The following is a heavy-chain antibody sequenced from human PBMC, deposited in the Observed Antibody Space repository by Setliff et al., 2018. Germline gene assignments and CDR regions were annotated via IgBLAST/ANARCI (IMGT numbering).Heavy chain of an antibody. CDR1: GFTFRRDS. J-gene: IGHJ4*02. Sequence: GGSLRLSCAASGFTFRRDSMSWVRQAPGKGLEWVANIRQDGSEKYYVDSVRGRFTISRDNAKQSMYLQMNSLRVEDTAVYYCERGGSYPDYGGQGTVVTVSS. V-gene: IGHV3-7*01. D-gene: IGHD3-16*01. CDR3: ERGGSYPDY. CDR2: IRQDGSEK.